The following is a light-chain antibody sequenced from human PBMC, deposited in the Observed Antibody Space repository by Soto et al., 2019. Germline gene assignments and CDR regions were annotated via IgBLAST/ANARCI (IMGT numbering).Light chain of an antibody. V-gene: IGLV2-14*01. J-gene: IGLJ1*01. CDR3: SSYTTSGTYV. CDR1: SSDVGGYNY. CDR2: EVS. Sequence: QSALTQPASVSGSPGHSITISCTGTSSDVGGYNYVSWYQQHPGKAPKLMISEVSHRPSGVSTRFSGSKSGNTASLTISGLQAEDEADYYCSSYTTSGTYVFGAGTKVTVL.